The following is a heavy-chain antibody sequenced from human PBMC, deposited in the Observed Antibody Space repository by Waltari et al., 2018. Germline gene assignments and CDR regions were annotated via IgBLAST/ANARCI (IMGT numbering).Heavy chain of an antibody. J-gene: IGHJ3*02. Sequence: QVQLVQSGAEVKKPGSSVKVSCKASGGTFSSYAISWVRQAPGQGLEWMGGIIPIFGTANYAQKFQGRVTITADESTSTAYMELSSLRSEDTAVYYCARVRSRREGYCSGGSCSYDAFDIWGQGTMVTVSS. CDR3: ARVRSRREGYCSGGSCSYDAFDI. CDR2: IIPIFGTA. D-gene: IGHD2-15*01. CDR1: GGTFSSYA. V-gene: IGHV1-69*01.